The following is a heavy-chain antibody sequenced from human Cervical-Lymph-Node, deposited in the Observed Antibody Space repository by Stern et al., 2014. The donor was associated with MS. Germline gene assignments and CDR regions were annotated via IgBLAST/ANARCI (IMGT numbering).Heavy chain of an antibody. Sequence: DQLVESGGGVVQPGRSLRLSCAASGFTFSSYAMHWVRQAPGKGLEWVAVISYDGSNKYYADSVKGRFTISRDNSKNTLYLQMNSLRAEDTAVYYCARDIAVAGRYGMDVWGQGTTVTVSS. V-gene: IGHV3-30*01. CDR2: ISYDGSNK. J-gene: IGHJ6*02. CDR1: GFTFSSYA. D-gene: IGHD6-19*01. CDR3: ARDIAVAGRYGMDV.